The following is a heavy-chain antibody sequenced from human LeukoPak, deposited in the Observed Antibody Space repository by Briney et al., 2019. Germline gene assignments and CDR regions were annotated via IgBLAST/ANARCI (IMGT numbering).Heavy chain of an antibody. Sequence: ASVTVSCKASGYTFTTNYIHWVRQAPGQGLEWMAIINPSGGSATYAQKFQGRLTMTRDTSTSTVYMELSSLRSDDTAIYYCARGFSYGCDYWGQGTLVTVSS. CDR2: INPSGGSA. J-gene: IGHJ4*02. CDR1: GYTFTTNY. CDR3: ARGFSYGCDY. V-gene: IGHV1-46*01. D-gene: IGHD5-18*01.